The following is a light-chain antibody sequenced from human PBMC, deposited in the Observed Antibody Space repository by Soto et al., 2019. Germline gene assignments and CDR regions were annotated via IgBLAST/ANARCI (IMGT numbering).Light chain of an antibody. CDR3: QQYNSYSA. Sequence: DIQMTQSPSTLSASVGDRVTITCRASQSISSWLAWYQQKPGKAPDLLIYKASRLESGVPSGFSGSGSGTEFTLTISILQPDDFAAYYCQQYNSYSACGGGTKVEIK. CDR1: QSISSW. V-gene: IGKV1-5*03. J-gene: IGKJ4*01. CDR2: KAS.